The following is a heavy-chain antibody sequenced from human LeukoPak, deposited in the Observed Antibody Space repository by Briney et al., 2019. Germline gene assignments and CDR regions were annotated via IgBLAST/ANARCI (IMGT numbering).Heavy chain of an antibody. V-gene: IGHV1-46*01. J-gene: IGHJ4*02. CDR3: ARVAAARPDVDY. Sequence: GASVKASCKASGYTFTSYYMHWVRQAPGQGLEWMGIINPSGGSTSYAQKFQGRVTMTRDMSTSTVYMELSSLRSEDTAVYYCARVAAARPDVDYWGQGTLVTVSS. D-gene: IGHD6-6*01. CDR1: GYTFTSYY. CDR2: INPSGGST.